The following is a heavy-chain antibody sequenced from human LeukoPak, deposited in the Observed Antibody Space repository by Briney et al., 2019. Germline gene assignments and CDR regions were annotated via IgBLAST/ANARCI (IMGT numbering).Heavy chain of an antibody. CDR3: ARDRGYCSGGSCYSNAFDI. D-gene: IGHD2-15*01. CDR2: ISRSSDYI. V-gene: IGHV3-21*01. Sequence: GGSLRLSCAASGFTFSSYSMNWVRQAPGKGLEWVSSISRSSDYIYYADSVKGRFTISRDNAKNSLYLQMNSLRAEDTSVYYCARDRGYCSGGSCYSNAFDIWGQGTMVTVSS. J-gene: IGHJ3*02. CDR1: GFTFSSYS.